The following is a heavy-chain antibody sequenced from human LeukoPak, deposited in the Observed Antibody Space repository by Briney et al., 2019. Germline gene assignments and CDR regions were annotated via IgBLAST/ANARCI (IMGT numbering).Heavy chain of an antibody. CDR3: ARVTYNGYQHFDY. Sequence: SETLSLTCSVSGGSISTNAYYWGWSRRPRGRGLEWITEIHHTGSTYYTASLKSRGTISVDTSNNHSSLKLNSLPAAATPVYSCARVTYNGYQHFDYWGQGILVTASS. V-gene: IGHV4-39*07. D-gene: IGHD3-10*01. J-gene: IGHJ4*02. CDR2: IHHTGST. CDR1: GGSISTNAYY.